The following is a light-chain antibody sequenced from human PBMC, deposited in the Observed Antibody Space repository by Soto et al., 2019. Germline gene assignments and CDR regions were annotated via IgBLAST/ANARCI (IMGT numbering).Light chain of an antibody. CDR1: SSDVGGYKY. CDR2: AVS. V-gene: IGLV2-14*01. J-gene: IGLJ3*02. Sequence: SALTQPTSVSGSPGQSITISCTGTSSDVGGYKYVSWYQQHPGKAPKLMIYAVSNRPSGVSNRFSGSKSGNTASLTISGLQAEDEADYYCNSYTSSSTWVFGGGTKLTVL. CDR3: NSYTSSSTWV.